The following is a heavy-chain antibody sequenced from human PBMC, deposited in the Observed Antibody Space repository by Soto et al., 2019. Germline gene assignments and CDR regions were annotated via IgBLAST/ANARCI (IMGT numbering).Heavy chain of an antibody. CDR2: SYPGDSDA. CDR3: ARQGGEYNTMSDY. CDR1: GYTFSKYW. D-gene: IGHD3-10*01. V-gene: IGHV5-51*01. J-gene: IGHJ4*02. Sequence: LGASLKISCKGSGYTFSKYWIGWVRQTPGKGLEWMCMSYPGDSDARYSPSFECQVTFSVDKSINTANLQWNSLKASDTAMYYCARQGGEYNTMSDYWGQGTLVTVSS.